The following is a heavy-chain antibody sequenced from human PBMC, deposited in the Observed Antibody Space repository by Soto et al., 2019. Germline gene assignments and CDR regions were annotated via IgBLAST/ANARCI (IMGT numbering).Heavy chain of an antibody. Sequence: PGGSRRLSCAASGFTFSSYAMPCVRQAPGRGLEWVAVISYDGSNKYYADSVNGRFTISRDNSKNTLYVQMNSLRAEDTAVYYCARDGWGGFGELGEKYYCYGMEVGGQGAAVNVSS. J-gene: IGHJ6*01. CDR1: GFTFSSYA. CDR3: ARDGWGGFGELGEKYYCYGMEV. V-gene: IGHV3-30-3*01. D-gene: IGHD3-10*01. CDR2: ISYDGSNK.